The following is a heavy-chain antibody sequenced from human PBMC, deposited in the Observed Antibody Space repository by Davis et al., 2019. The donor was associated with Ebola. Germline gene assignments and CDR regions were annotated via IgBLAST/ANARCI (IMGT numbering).Heavy chain of an antibody. CDR3: ARGHSSDWYPRNNWFAP. J-gene: IGHJ5*02. Sequence: GESLKISCTASGFMFTDYWMNWVRLAPGKGLAWVANIKQDGSEKYYAASVKGRFTISRDNAKNSISLQMKSLRADDTAIYYCARGHSSDWYPRNNWFAPWGQGTLVTVSS. V-gene: IGHV3-7*03. D-gene: IGHD6-19*01. CDR2: IKQDGSEK. CDR1: GFMFTDYW.